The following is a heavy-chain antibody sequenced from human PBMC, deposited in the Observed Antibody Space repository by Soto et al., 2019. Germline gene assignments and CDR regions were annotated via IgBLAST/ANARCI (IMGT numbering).Heavy chain of an antibody. J-gene: IGHJ4*02. CDR3: ARVLRGYSYGVDY. V-gene: IGHV4-34*01. Sequence: PSETLSLTCAVYGGSFSGYYWSWIRQPPGKGLEWIGEINHSGSTNYNPSFKSRVTISVDTSKNQFSLKLSSVTAADTAVYYCARVLRGYSYGVDYWGQGTLVTVSS. CDR1: GGSFSGYY. D-gene: IGHD5-18*01. CDR2: INHSGST.